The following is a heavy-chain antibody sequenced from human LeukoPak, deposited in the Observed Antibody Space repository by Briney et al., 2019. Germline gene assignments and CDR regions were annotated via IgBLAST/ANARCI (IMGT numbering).Heavy chain of an antibody. J-gene: IGHJ4*02. Sequence: SETVSLTCTVSGYSISSGYYWGWIRQPPGKGLEWIGSIYHSGSTYYNPSLKSRVTISVDTSKNQFSLKLSSVTAADTAVYYCARDPDIVVVPAAGWGQGTLVTVSS. D-gene: IGHD2-2*01. CDR1: GYSISSGYY. CDR2: IYHSGST. CDR3: ARDPDIVVVPAAG. V-gene: IGHV4-38-2*02.